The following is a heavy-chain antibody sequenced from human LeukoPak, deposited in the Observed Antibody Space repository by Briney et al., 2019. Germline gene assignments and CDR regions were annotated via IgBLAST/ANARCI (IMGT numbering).Heavy chain of an antibody. CDR1: GYTFTSYD. V-gene: IGHV1-8*01. CDR3: ARRHGRCSDGSCYYPDY. J-gene: IGHJ4*02. Sequence: ASVKVSCKASGYTFTSYDINWVRQATGQGLEWMGWMNPNSGNTGYAQKFQGRVTMARNSSITTAYMELSSLRSEDTAVYYCARRHGRCSDGSCYYPDYWGQGTLVTVSS. CDR2: MNPNSGNT. D-gene: IGHD2-15*01.